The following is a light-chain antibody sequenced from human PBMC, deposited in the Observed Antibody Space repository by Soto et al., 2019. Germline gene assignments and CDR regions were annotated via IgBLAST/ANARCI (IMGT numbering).Light chain of an antibody. CDR1: QGVSTTY. CDR2: GAS. Sequence: EIVLTQSPGTLSLSPGERATVSCRASQGVSTTYLAWYQQKAGQAPRLLISGASSRATGVPDRFSGSGSGTDFTLTITRLEPEDFALYYCQQYGNSPITFGQGTRLE. V-gene: IGKV3-20*01. CDR3: QQYGNSPIT. J-gene: IGKJ5*01.